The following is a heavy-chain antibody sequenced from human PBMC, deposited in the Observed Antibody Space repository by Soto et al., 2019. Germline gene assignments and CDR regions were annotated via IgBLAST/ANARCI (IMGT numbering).Heavy chain of an antibody. CDR2: IWYDGSDK. V-gene: IGHV3-33*01. Sequence: GGSLRLSCVASRFAFSSFGMHWVRQAPGKGLEWVAIIWYDGSDKYYGDSVKGRFTISRDNSKNTLFLQMNSLRAEDTAVYHCAFGNLSYYFDYWGQGTPVTVSS. CDR1: RFAFSSFG. CDR3: AFGNLSYYFDY. D-gene: IGHD3-16*01. J-gene: IGHJ4*02.